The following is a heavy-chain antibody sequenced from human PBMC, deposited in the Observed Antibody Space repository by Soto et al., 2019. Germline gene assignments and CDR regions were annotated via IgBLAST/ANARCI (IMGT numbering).Heavy chain of an antibody. D-gene: IGHD6-19*01. J-gene: IGHJ4*02. CDR2: ISGSGGST. CDR3: AKRAPGSGWSVFDY. V-gene: IGHV3-23*01. CDR1: GFTFSRYA. Sequence: GGSLRLSCAAPGFTFSRYAMSWVRHAPGKGLEWVSGISGSGGSTYYADSVKGRFTISRDNSKNTLYLQMNSLRAEDTAVYYCAKRAPGSGWSVFDYWGQGTLVTVSS.